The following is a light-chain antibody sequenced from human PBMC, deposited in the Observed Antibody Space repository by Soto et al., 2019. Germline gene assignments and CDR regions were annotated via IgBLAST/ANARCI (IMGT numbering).Light chain of an antibody. CDR2: GAS. CDR1: QDVSSN. Sequence: EMVVPQSTATLSVSPVERATLSFRASQDVSSNLAWYQQKPGQAPSLLIYGASTRATGTPARFSGSGSGTEFTLTISSLQSEDYAVYFCQQYIRWPLTFGGGTKVDI. J-gene: IGKJ4*01. V-gene: IGKV3-15*01. CDR3: QQYIRWPLT.